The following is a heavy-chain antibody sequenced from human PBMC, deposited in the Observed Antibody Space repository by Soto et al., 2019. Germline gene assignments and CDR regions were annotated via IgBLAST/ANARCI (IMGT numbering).Heavy chain of an antibody. J-gene: IGHJ1*01. CDR2: INHSGST. Sequence: QSQTLSLTCAVYGGSFSGYYWSWIRQPPGKGLEWIGEINHSGSTNYNPSLKSRVTISVDTSKNQFSLKLSSVTAADTAVYYCARGGVDCGGDCFQAEYFQHWGQGTLVTVSS. CDR3: ARGGVDCGGDCFQAEYFQH. V-gene: IGHV4-34*01. CDR1: GGSFSGYY. D-gene: IGHD2-21*02.